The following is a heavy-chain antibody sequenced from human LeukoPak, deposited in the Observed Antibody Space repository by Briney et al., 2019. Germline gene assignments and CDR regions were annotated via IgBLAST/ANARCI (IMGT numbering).Heavy chain of an antibody. J-gene: IGHJ6*03. D-gene: IGHD2-2*02. CDR3: ATGGYCSSTSCYTGNYYYYYMDV. CDR1: GYTLTELS. CDR2: FDPEDGET. V-gene: IGHV1-24*01. Sequence: ASVKVSCKVSGYTLTELSMHWVRQAPGKGLEWMGGFDPEDGETIYAQKFRGRVTMTEDTSTDTAYMELSSLRSEDTAVYYCATGGYCSSTSCYTGNYYYYYMDVWGKGTTVTVSS.